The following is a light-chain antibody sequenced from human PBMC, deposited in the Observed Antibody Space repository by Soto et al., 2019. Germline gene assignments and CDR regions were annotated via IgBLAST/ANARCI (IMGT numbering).Light chain of an antibody. V-gene: IGKV1-5*03. Sequence: DIQMTQSPSTLSGSVGDRVTITCRASQTISSWLAWYQQKPGKAPKLLIYKASTLKSVFPSRFSGSGSGTELTRPVSSLQPDDFATYYCQHYNSYSEAFGQGTKVELK. CDR3: QHYNSYSEA. CDR1: QTISSW. CDR2: KAS. J-gene: IGKJ1*01.